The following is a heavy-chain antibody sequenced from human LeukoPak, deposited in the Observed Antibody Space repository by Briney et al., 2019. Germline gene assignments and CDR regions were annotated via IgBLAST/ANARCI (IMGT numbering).Heavy chain of an antibody. CDR2: ISGSSSDA. V-gene: IGHV3-11*05. Sequence: PGRSLRLSCAASGXTFSDHYMSWVSLAPGKRLEGVSYISGSSSDANYADYVRGRSTTYRENAKNSMYLQMNSLRAEDTAVYYCARDRGDRSNYYGFDFWGQGTLVTVSS. D-gene: IGHD1-26*01. CDR1: GXTFSDHY. CDR3: ARDRGDRSNYYGFDF. J-gene: IGHJ4*02.